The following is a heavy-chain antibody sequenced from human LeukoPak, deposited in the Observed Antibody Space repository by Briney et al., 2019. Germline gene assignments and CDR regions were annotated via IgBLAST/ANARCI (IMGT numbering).Heavy chain of an antibody. D-gene: IGHD3-3*01. CDR1: SYTFTSYG. Sequence: ASVKVSCKASSYTFTSYGISWVRQAPGQGLEWMGWISAYNGNTNYAQKLQGRVTMTTDTSTSTAYMELRSLRSDDTAVYYCARVGPRFLEWLLEYYYMDVWGKGTTVTVSS. V-gene: IGHV1-18*01. J-gene: IGHJ6*03. CDR2: ISAYNGNT. CDR3: ARVGPRFLEWLLEYYYMDV.